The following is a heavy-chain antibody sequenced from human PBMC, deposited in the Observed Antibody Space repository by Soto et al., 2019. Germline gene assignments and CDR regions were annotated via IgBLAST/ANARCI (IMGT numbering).Heavy chain of an antibody. J-gene: IGHJ4*02. D-gene: IGHD3-10*01. Sequence: QVQLVESGGGVVQPGRSLRLSCAASGFTFSSYAMHWVRQAPGKGLEWVAVISYDGSNKYYADSVKGRFTISRDNSKNTLYLQMNSLRAEDTAVYYCARESGPGSGNLDYWGQGTLVTVSS. CDR1: GFTFSSYA. CDR3: ARESGPGSGNLDY. V-gene: IGHV3-30-3*01. CDR2: ISYDGSNK.